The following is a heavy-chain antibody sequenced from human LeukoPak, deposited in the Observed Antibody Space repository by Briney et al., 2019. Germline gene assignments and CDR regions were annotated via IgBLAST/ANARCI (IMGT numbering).Heavy chain of an antibody. CDR3: ARDSIAAAGTVDY. J-gene: IGHJ4*02. CDR1: GYTFINYD. V-gene: IGHV1-18*01. CDR2: NSAYNGSS. Sequence: ASVKVSCKASGYTFINYDISWVRQAPGQGLEWMGWNSAYNGSSNFAQKVQGRVTMTADASTSTAYMELRSLRSDDTAVYYCARDSIAAAGTVDYWGQGTLVTVSS. D-gene: IGHD6-13*01.